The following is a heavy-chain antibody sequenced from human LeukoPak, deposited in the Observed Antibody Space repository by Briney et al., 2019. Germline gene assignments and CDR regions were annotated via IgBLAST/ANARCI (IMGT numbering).Heavy chain of an antibody. J-gene: IGHJ4*02. CDR1: GGTFSIYV. CDR3: ARELNSGSYFWIDY. CDR2: IIPILGIA. V-gene: IGHV1-69*10. Sequence: ASVTVSFKGSGGTFSIYVISWVRQAPGQGGEWMGGIIPILGIANYAQKFQGRVTITADKSTSTAYMELSSLRSEDTAVYYCARELNSGSYFWIDYWGQGTLVTVSS. D-gene: IGHD1-26*01.